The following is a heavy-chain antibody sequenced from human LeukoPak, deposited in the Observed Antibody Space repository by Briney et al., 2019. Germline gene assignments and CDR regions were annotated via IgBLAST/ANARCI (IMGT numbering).Heavy chain of an antibody. CDR2: ISGSGGST. CDR1: GFTFSSYG. J-gene: IGHJ4*02. D-gene: IGHD3-22*01. CDR3: AKYYSSGYYYASFDY. V-gene: IGHV3-23*01. Sequence: GGTLRLSCAASGFTFSSYGMSWVRQAPEKGLEWVSAISGSGGSTYYADSVKGRFTISRDNSKNTLYLQMNSLRAEDTAVYYCAKYYSSGYYYASFDYWGQGTLVTVSS.